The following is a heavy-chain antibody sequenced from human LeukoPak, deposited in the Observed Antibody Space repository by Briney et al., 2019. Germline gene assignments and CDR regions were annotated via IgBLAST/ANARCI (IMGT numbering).Heavy chain of an antibody. D-gene: IGHD3-22*01. J-gene: IGHJ5*02. V-gene: IGHV5-51*01. CDR2: IYPDDSDT. CDR1: GYTFTSYW. CDR3: ARRGGFYFDTSAYSPWWFDP. Sequence: GESLKISCKGSGYTFTSYWIGWVRQMPGKGLEWMGIIYPDDSDTRYSPSFQGQVTISVDKSISTAYLQWSSLKASDTAMYYCARRGGFYFDTSAYSPWWFDPGAREPWSPSPQ.